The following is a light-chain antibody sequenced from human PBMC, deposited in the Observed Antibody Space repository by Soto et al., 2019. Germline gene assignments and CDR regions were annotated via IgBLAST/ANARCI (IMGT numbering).Light chain of an antibody. CDR1: RSDVGGYKY. CDR3: AAWDDSLNGVV. J-gene: IGLJ2*01. CDR2: DVS. V-gene: IGLV2-11*01. Sequence: QSALTQPRSVSGSPGQSVAISCTGSRSDVGGYKYVSWYQQFPGKAPKLIIYDVSRRPSGVPDRFSGSKSGTSASLAISGLQSEDEADYCCAAWDDSLNGVVFGGGTKVTVL.